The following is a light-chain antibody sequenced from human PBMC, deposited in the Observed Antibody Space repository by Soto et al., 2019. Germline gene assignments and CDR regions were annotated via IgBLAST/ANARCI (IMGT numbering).Light chain of an antibody. CDR1: SNDVGTYDF. Sequence: LTQPASVSGSPGQSITIFCAGTSNDVGTYDFVSWYQQPPGKAPKLMIYEVSKRPSGVSNRFSGSKSGDTASLTISGLQAEDEADYYCCSYAGSSSPYVFGTGTKVTVL. V-gene: IGLV2-23*02. CDR3: CSYAGSSSPYV. J-gene: IGLJ1*01. CDR2: EVS.